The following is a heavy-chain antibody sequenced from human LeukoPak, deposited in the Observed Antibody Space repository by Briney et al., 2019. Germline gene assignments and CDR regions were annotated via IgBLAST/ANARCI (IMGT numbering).Heavy chain of an antibody. V-gene: IGHV3-23*01. J-gene: IGHJ4*02. CDR2: ISGSGGST. CDR3: AKTIVVVPAASDY. D-gene: IGHD2-2*01. Sequence: GGSLRLSCAASGFTFSSYAMSWVRQAPGKGLEWVSAISGSGGSTYYAYSVKGRFTISRDNSKNTLYLQMNSLRAEDTAVYYCAKTIVVVPAASDYWGQGTLVTVSS. CDR1: GFTFSSYA.